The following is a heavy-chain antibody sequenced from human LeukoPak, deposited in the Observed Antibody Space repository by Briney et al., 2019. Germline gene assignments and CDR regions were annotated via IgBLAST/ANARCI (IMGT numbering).Heavy chain of an antibody. CDR2: IYHSGST. V-gene: IGHV4-4*02. CDR1: GGSISTSNW. Sequence: KPSETLSLTCDVSGGSISTSNWWSWVRQTPGKGLEWLGEIYHSGSTNYNPSLKSRVTISIDKSKNQFSLKLSFVTAADTAVYYCARGVAAAGLDYWGQGTLVTVSS. D-gene: IGHD6-13*01. CDR3: ARGVAAAGLDY. J-gene: IGHJ4*02.